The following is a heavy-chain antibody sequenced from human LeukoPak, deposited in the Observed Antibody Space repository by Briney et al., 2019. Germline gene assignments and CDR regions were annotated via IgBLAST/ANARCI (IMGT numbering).Heavy chain of an antibody. CDR3: ASNEPAVAGFY. Sequence: SETLSLTCAVYGGSFSSCYWSWIRQPPGKGLEWIGEINHSGSTNYNPSLKSRVTISVDTSKNQFSLKLSSVTAADTAVYYCASNEPAVAGFYWGQGTLVTVSS. D-gene: IGHD6-19*01. CDR2: INHSGST. CDR1: GGSFSSCY. J-gene: IGHJ4*02. V-gene: IGHV4-34*01.